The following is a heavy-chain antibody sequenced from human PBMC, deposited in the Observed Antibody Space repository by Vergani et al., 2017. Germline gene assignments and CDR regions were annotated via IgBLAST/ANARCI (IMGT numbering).Heavy chain of an antibody. V-gene: IGHV1-69*01. CDR3: ARRLYDGSGPSYGMDV. D-gene: IGHD3-10*01. CDR1: GGTFSSYA. J-gene: IGHJ6*02. CDR2: IIPIFGTA. Sequence: QVQLVQSGAEVKKPGSSVKVSCKASGGTFSSYAISWVRQAPGQGLEWMGGIIPIFGTANYAQKFQGRVTITADESTGTAYMELSSLRSEDTAGYYCARRLYDGSGPSYGMDVWGQGTTVTVSS.